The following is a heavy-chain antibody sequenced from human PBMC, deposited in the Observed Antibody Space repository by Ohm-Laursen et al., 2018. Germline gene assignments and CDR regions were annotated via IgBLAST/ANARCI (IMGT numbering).Heavy chain of an antibody. CDR2: VFPVGAT. V-gene: IGHV4-4*07. Sequence: SQTLSLTCAVSNDSFDGAFWSWIRQPAGKGLEWIGRVFPVGATNYNPSLKGRLTMSINRSKKQFSLRLTSVTAADTAVYYCTNSLGGAHWGPGILVTVSS. CDR3: TNSLGGAH. J-gene: IGHJ4*02. CDR1: NDSFDGAF.